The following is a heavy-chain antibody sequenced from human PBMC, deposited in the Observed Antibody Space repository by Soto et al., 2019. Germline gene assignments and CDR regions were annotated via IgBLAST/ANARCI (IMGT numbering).Heavy chain of an antibody. V-gene: IGHV1-24*01. CDR1: GYTLTEIS. D-gene: IGHD1-26*01. Sequence: GASVKVSWKVSGYTLTEISMQWGGQAPGKGNEWMGGFDPEDGETIYAQKFQGRVTMTEDTSTDTAYMELSSLRSEDTAVYYCATRYSGSYITYYYYGMDVWGQVTTVTVSS. J-gene: IGHJ6*02. CDR3: ATRYSGSYITYYYYGMDV. CDR2: FDPEDGET.